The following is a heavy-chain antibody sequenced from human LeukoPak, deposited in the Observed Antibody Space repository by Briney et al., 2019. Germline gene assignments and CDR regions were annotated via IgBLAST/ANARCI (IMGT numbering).Heavy chain of an antibody. CDR2: INPSGGST. Sequence: ASVKVSCKASGYTFTSYYMHWVRQAPGQGLEWMGIINPSGGSTSYAQKFQGRVTMTRDTSTSTVYMELSSLRPEDTAVYYCARDKYYDSSGYYVAGYWGQGTLVTVSS. CDR1: GYTFTSYY. V-gene: IGHV1-46*01. CDR3: ARDKYYDSSGYYVAGY. D-gene: IGHD3-22*01. J-gene: IGHJ4*02.